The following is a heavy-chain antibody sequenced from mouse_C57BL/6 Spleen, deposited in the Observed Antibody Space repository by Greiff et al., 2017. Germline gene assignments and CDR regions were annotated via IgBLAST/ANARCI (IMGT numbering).Heavy chain of an antibody. CDR3: AAYYSNYEGFDY. Sequence: QVQLQQSGAELVKPGASVKISCKASGYAFSSYWMNWVRQRPGKGLEWIGQIYPGDGDTNYNGKFKGKATLTADKSSSTAYMQLISLTSEDSAVXFCAAYYSNYEGFDYWGQGTTLTVSS. J-gene: IGHJ2*01. V-gene: IGHV1-80*01. CDR2: IYPGDGDT. D-gene: IGHD2-5*01. CDR1: GYAFSSYW.